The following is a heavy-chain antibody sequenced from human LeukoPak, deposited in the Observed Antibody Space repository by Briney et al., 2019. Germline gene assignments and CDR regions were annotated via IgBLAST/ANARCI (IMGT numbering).Heavy chain of an antibody. D-gene: IGHD6-13*01. CDR1: GFTFSSYS. CDR3: ARARYSSSWYEPFDP. CDR2: ISSSSSYI. V-gene: IGHV3-21*01. J-gene: IGHJ5*02. Sequence: PGGSLRLSCAASGFTFSSYSMNWVRQAPGKGLGWVSSISSSSSYIYYADSVKGRFTISRDNAKNSLYLQMNSLRAEDTAVYYCARARYSSSWYEPFDPWGQGTLVTVSS.